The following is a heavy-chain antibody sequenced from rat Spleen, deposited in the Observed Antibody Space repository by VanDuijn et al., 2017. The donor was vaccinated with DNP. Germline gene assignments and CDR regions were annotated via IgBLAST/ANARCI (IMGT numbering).Heavy chain of an antibody. CDR2: ITSGSGTT. CDR1: GFTFSYYW. CDR3: TKDAFDY. J-gene: IGHJ2*01. Sequence: EVQLVESGGDLVQPGGSLKLSCVASGFTFSYYWMTWIRQVPGKGLEWIASITSGSGTTSYSDAVKGRFMISRDDTKNTLSLQMNSLRSEDTATYYCTKDAFDYWGQGVMVTVSS. V-gene: IGHV5-31*01.